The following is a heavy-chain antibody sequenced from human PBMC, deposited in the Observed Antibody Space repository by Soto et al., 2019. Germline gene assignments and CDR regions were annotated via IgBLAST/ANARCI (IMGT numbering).Heavy chain of an antibody. CDR1: GFTFNASN. CDR2: ITSTSLYI. Sequence: EVQLLESGGGLVKPGGSLRLSCAASGFTFNASNMNWVRQAPGKGLEWVSSITSTSLYIYYTDSVKGRFTISRDNAKYSLYLQMDSLRDEDTAVYYCARDGDQHRVLYYYCAMDVWGQGTTVTVSS. V-gene: IGHV3-21*01. CDR3: ARDGDQHRVLYYYCAMDV. J-gene: IGHJ6*02. D-gene: IGHD3-10*02.